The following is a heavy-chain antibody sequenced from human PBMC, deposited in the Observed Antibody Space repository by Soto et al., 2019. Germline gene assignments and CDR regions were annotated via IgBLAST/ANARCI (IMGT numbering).Heavy chain of an antibody. J-gene: IGHJ4*02. CDR3: ARARGWGFWVW. D-gene: IGHD3-16*01. V-gene: IGHV4-59*08. CDR1: GGSISSYY. CDR2: IYYSGST. Sequence: PSETLSLTCTVSGGSISSYYWSWIRQPPGKGLEWIGYIYYSGSTYYNPSLKSRVTISVDTSKNQFSPKLSSVTAADTAVYYCARARGWGFWVWGGQGTLVSVS.